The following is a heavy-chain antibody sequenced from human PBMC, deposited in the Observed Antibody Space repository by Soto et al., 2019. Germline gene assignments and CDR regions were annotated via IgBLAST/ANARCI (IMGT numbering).Heavy chain of an antibody. D-gene: IGHD3-22*01. V-gene: IGHV4-59*08. CDR2: IYYSGST. CDR3: ARLGGYYQAFDQ. Sequence: QVQLQESGPGLVKPSETLSLTCTVSGGSMNTYYWGWFRQPPGKGLEWVGYIYYSGSTTYSPSLNSRVTISLDTSKNQFSLILNSVTAADTAVYYCARLGGYYQAFDQWGQGSLVTVSS. CDR1: GGSMNTYY. J-gene: IGHJ4*02.